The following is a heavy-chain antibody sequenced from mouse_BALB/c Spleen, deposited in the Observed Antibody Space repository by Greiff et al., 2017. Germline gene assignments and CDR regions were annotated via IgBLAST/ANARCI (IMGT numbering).Heavy chain of an antibody. V-gene: IGHV1S81*02. CDR3: ARKRRVYDAMDY. CDR2: INPSNGRT. Sequence: QVQLQQPGAELVKPGASVKLSCKASGYTFTSYWMHWVKQRPGQGLEWIGEINPSNGRTNYNEKFKSKATLTVDKSTSTAYMQLSSLTSEDSAVYYCARKRRVYDAMDYWGQGTSVTVSS. J-gene: IGHJ4*01. CDR1: GYTFTSYW.